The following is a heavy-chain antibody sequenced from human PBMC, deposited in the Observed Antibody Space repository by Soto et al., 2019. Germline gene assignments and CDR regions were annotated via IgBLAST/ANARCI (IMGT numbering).Heavy chain of an antibody. J-gene: IGHJ6*02. CDR1: GFTFSSYS. CDR3: ARDGPDVGYYYYGMDV. D-gene: IGHD3-10*02. V-gene: IGHV3-21*01. CDR2: ISSSSSYI. Sequence: GRSLRFSCAASGFTFSSYSMNWVRQAPGKGLEWVSCISSSSSYIYYADSVKGRFTISRDNAKNSLYLQMNSLRAEDTAVYYCARDGPDVGYYYYGMDVWGQGTTVTVSS.